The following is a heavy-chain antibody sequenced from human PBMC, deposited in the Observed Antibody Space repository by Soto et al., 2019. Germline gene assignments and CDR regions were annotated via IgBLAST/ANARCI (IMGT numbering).Heavy chain of an antibody. V-gene: IGHV3-21*01. Sequence: PGGSLRLSCAASGFTFMSYNMNWVRQAPGKGLEWVSSISSSSTYIYYADSVKGRFTISRDNANNSLYLQMNSLRAEDTAVYYCARALSALPDYWGQGTLVTVSS. CDR2: ISSSSTYI. CDR3: ARALSALPDY. CDR1: GFTFMSYN. J-gene: IGHJ4*02. D-gene: IGHD6-6*01.